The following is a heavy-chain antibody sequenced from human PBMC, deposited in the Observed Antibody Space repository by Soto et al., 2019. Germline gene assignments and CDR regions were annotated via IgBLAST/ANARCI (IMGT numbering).Heavy chain of an antibody. Sequence: TLSLTCAVSAGSISSGGYSWKWIRQPPGKALEWLARIDWDDDKFYSTSLKTRLTISKDTSKNQVVLTMTNMDPVDTATYYCARTDYDFWSGYYFDPWGQGTLVTVSS. CDR1: AGSISSGGYS. V-gene: IGHV2-70*16. D-gene: IGHD3-3*01. CDR3: ARTDYDFWSGYYFDP. CDR2: IDWDDDK. J-gene: IGHJ5*02.